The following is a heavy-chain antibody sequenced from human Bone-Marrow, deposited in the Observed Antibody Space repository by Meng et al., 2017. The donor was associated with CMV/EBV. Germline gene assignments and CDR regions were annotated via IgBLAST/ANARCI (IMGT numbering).Heavy chain of an antibody. D-gene: IGHD2-2*01. V-gene: IGHV3-23*01. CDR1: GFTFNIYA. Sequence: GESLKISCAASGFTFNIYAMNWVRQAPGKGLEWVSAISGSGDATYYADSVRGRFTISRDNSKDTLYLQMNTLRAEDTALYYCAKALKVNYCSRTRCSMGVDSWGQGTLVTVSS. CDR3: AKALKVNYCSRTRCSMGVDS. CDR2: ISGSGDAT. J-gene: IGHJ5*01.